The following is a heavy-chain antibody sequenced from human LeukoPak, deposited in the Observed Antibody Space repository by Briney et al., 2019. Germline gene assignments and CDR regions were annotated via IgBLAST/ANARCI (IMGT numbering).Heavy chain of an antibody. CDR1: GDSVSNNSAA. J-gene: IGHJ3*02. D-gene: IGHD2-2*01. Sequence: SQTLSLTCAISGDSVSNNSAAWNWIRQSPSRGLEWLGRTYYRSKWYNDYATSVKSRITINPDTSKNQFSLQLNSVTPEDTAVYYCAREYHFLGRSFGAFDIWGQGTMVTVSS. CDR2: TYYRSKWYN. V-gene: IGHV6-1*01. CDR3: AREYHFLGRSFGAFDI.